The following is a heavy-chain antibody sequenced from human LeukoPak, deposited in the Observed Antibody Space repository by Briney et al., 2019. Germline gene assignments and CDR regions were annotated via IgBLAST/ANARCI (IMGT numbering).Heavy chain of an antibody. Sequence: ASVKLSCKASGYTFNTFDINWVRQAAGQGPEWMGWVNPYIEKTVYAPKFQGRVSISSNNSINTAYMEFSGLKSDDTAVYYCARGRRLRGVTSRPIYYYYYMDVWGGGTTVTVYS. D-gene: IGHD3-10*01. CDR2: VNPYIEKT. V-gene: IGHV1-8*03. CDR1: GYTFNTFD. CDR3: ARGRRLRGVTSRPIYYYYYMDV. J-gene: IGHJ6*03.